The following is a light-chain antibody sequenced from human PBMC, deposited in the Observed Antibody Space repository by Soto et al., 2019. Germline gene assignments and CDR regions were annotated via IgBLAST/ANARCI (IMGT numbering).Light chain of an antibody. J-gene: IGKJ1*01. CDR1: QSISDT. CDR2: GAS. CDR3: QEYSSKLRT. Sequence: EIVMTPSPATLSVSPVGRATLSCRASQSISDTLAWYQQTPDQAPRLLIYGASRRATGFPARFSGSGSGTEFTLIISGLQPEDCATYYCQEYSSKLRTFGHGTKVDI. V-gene: IGKV3-15*01.